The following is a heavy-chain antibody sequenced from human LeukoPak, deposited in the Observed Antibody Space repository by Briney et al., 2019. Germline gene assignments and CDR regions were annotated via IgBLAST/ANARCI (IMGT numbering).Heavy chain of an antibody. CDR2: ISGSGGST. V-gene: IGHV3-23*01. CDR1: GFTFSSYG. D-gene: IGHD2-15*01. Sequence: GGSLRLSCAASGFTFSSYGMSWVRQAPGKGLEWVSAISGSGGSTYYADSVKGRFTISRDNSKNTLYLQMNSLRAEDTAVYYCAKDPADCSGGSCYSGWFDPWGQGTLVTVSS. J-gene: IGHJ5*02. CDR3: AKDPADCSGGSCYSGWFDP.